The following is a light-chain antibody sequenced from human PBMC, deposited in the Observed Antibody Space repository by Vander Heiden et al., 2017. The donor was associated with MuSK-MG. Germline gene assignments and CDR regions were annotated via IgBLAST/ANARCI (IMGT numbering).Light chain of an antibody. V-gene: IGKV3-15*01. CDR2: GAS. CDR3: QQYNSRPPLT. J-gene: IGKJ4*01. Sequence: EVVMTLPPATLSVSAGERATLSCRASQSISSNLAWYQQKPGQAPRLLIYGASSRDTGIPARFSGSGSGTEFTLTISSLQSEDFAVYYCQQYNSRPPLTFGGGTKVEIK. CDR1: QSISSN.